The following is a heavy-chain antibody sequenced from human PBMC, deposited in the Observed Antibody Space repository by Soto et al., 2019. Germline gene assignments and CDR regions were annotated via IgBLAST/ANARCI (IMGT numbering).Heavy chain of an antibody. CDR2: ISGSGGST. CDR1: GFTFSSYA. D-gene: IGHD3-16*01. CDR3: AKGLVGVYYYDGMDV. Sequence: GGSLRLSCAASGFTFSSYAMSWVRQAPGKGLEWVSAISGSGGSTYYADSVKGRFTISRDNSKNTLYLQMNSLRAEDTAVYYCAKGLVGVYYYDGMDVWGQGTTVTVSS. J-gene: IGHJ6*02. V-gene: IGHV3-23*01.